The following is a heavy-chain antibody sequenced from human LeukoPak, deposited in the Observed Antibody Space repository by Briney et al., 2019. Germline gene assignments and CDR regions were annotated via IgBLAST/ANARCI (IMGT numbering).Heavy chain of an antibody. CDR3: AKTAPTSDIVVVVAANYYYMDV. CDR1: GFTFSSYG. D-gene: IGHD2-15*01. V-gene: IGHV3-30*02. Sequence: GGSLRLSCAASGFTFSSYGMHWVRQAPGKGLEWVAFIRYDGSNKYYADSVKGRFTISRDNSKNTLYLQMNSLRAEDTAVYYCAKTAPTSDIVVVVAANYYYMDVWGKGTTVTVSS. CDR2: IRYDGSNK. J-gene: IGHJ6*03.